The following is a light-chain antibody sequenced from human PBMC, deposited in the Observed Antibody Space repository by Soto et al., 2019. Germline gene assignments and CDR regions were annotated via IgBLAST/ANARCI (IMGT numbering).Light chain of an antibody. CDR3: CSYGGSRAV. J-gene: IGLJ7*01. CDR2: EVS. V-gene: IGLV2-23*02. Sequence: QSALTQPASVSGSPGQSITISCTGTSSDVGSHNLVSWNQQHPGQAPKLMIYEVSKRPLGVSTRFSASKSGNTASLTISGLQAEDEADYYCCSYGGSRAVFGGGTPLTVL. CDR1: SSDVGSHNL.